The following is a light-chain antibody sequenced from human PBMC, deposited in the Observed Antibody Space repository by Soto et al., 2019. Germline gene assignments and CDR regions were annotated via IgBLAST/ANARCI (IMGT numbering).Light chain of an antibody. Sequence: DIQMSQSPSSLSASVGDRVTITCQASQDISNHLNWYQHKPGKAPKLLIYDASNLETGVPSRFSGSGSGTDFTFTISSLQPEDIATFHCQQYDDLPYTFGQGTNLEIK. CDR2: DAS. V-gene: IGKV1-33*01. J-gene: IGKJ2*01. CDR3: QQYDDLPYT. CDR1: QDISNH.